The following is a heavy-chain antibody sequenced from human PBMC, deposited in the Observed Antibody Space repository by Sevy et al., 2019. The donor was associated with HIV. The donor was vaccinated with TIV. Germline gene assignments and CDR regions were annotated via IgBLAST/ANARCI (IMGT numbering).Heavy chain of an antibody. D-gene: IGHD1-7*01. CDR1: GYTFTGDY. Sequence: ASVKVSCKASGYTFTGDYLHWVRQAPGQGLEWMGRVYPNSGGTNYAQKFQDRVTMTRDTSISTAYMELNRLRSDDTAVYYCARDAGGXTTNSGMXVWGQGTTVTVSS. V-gene: IGHV1-2*06. J-gene: IGHJ6*02. CDR2: VYPNSGGT. CDR3: ARDAGGXTTNSGMXV.